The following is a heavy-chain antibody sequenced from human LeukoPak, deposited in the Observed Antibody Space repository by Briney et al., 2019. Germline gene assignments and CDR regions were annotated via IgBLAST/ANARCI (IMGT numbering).Heavy chain of an antibody. D-gene: IGHD4/OR15-4a*01. CDR3: ARDSYGDLDS. Sequence: GGSLRLSCAVSGLTVSDNFMSWVRQAPGKGLEWVSIIYSGGSTYYADSLKGRFTISRDVPENTLFLQMNNLRAEDTAMYYCARDSYGDLDSWGQGTLVIVSS. CDR2: IYSGGST. J-gene: IGHJ4*02. V-gene: IGHV3-53*01. CDR1: GLTVSDNF.